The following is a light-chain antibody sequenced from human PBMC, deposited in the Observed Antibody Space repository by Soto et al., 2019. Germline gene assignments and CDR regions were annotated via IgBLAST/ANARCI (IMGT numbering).Light chain of an antibody. CDR3: SFYVGTNILI. Sequence: QSVLTQPPSASGSPGQSVTISCTGISSDVGGYNYVSWYQLRPGKAPRFMMYEVTQRPSGVPDRFSGSKSGNTATLTVSGLQAEDEADYYCSFYVGTNILIFGGGTKLTVL. V-gene: IGLV2-8*01. J-gene: IGLJ2*01. CDR2: EVT. CDR1: SSDVGGYNY.